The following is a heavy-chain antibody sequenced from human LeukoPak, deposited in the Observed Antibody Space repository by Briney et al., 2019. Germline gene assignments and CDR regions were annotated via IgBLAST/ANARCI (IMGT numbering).Heavy chain of an antibody. CDR3: AREGRDIVVVPAAIPFDY. D-gene: IGHD2-2*02. Sequence: ASVKVSCKASGYTFTGYYMHWVRQAPGQGLEWMGWINPNSGGTNYAQKFQGWVTMTRDTSISTAYMELSRLRSDDTAVYYCAREGRDIVVVPAAIPFDYWGQGTLVTVSS. J-gene: IGHJ4*02. CDR2: INPNSGGT. V-gene: IGHV1-2*04. CDR1: GYTFTGYY.